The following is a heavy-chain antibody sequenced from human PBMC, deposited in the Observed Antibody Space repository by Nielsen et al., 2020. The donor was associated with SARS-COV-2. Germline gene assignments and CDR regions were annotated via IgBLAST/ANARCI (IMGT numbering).Heavy chain of an antibody. CDR3: ARDGSGFDY. J-gene: IGHJ4*02. CDR1: GFTVSSNY. V-gene: IGHV3-53*05. D-gene: IGHD1-1*01. CDR2: IYSGGST. Sequence: LSLTCAASGFTVSSNYMSWVRQAPGKGLEWVSVIYSGGSTYYADSVKGRFTISRDNSKNTLYLQMGSLRAEDMAVYYCARDGSGFDYWGQGTLVTVSS.